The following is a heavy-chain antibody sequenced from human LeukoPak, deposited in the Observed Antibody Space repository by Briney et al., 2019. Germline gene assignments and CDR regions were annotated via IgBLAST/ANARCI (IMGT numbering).Heavy chain of an antibody. V-gene: IGHV4-4*07. J-gene: IGHJ4*02. D-gene: IGHD3-22*01. CDR3: ASANYDGSDY. CDR2: IYTSGTT. CDR1: GGSISSYY. Sequence: SETLSLTCTVSGGSISSYYWSWIRRPAGKGLEWIGRIYTSGTTNYNPSLKSRVTMSVDTSKNQFSLKMRSVTAADTAVYYCASANYDGSDYWGQGTLVTVSS.